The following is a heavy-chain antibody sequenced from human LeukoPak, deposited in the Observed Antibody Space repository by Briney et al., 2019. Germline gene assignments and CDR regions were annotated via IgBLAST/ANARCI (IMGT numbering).Heavy chain of an antibody. V-gene: IGHV4-38-2*02. Sequence: SETLSLTCTVSGYSISSGCYWGWIRQPPGKGLEWIGSIYHSGSTYYNPSLKSRVTISVDTSKNQFSLKLSSVNAADTAVYYCARLNFWSGYASDYWGQGTLVTVSS. J-gene: IGHJ4*02. CDR3: ARLNFWSGYASDY. CDR2: IYHSGST. D-gene: IGHD3-3*01. CDR1: GYSISSGCY.